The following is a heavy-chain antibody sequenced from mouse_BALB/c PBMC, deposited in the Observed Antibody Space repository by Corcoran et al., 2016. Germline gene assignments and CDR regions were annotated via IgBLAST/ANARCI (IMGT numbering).Heavy chain of an antibody. V-gene: IGHV1S136*01. Sequence: EVQLQQSGPELVKPGASVKMSCKASGYTFTSYDMHWVKQKPGQGLEWIGYINHYNDGTKYNEKFKGKATLTSDKSSSTAYMELSGLTAEDSAVDYCARSGWLLPYWYFDVWGAGITVTVSS. CDR2: INHYNDGT. J-gene: IGHJ1*01. D-gene: IGHD2-3*01. CDR1: GYTFTSYD. CDR3: ARSGWLLPYWYFDV.